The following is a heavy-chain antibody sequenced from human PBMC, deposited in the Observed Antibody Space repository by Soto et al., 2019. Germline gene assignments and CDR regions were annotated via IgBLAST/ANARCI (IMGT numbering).Heavy chain of an antibody. CDR3: ARDLGYYASDGYFDY. V-gene: IGHV3-11*01. D-gene: IGHD3-22*01. J-gene: IGHJ4*02. Sequence: PGGSMRISCAASGLTFCNYYMSWIRQDPGKRLEWVSYISSSGSIIYYADSVKGRFTISRDNAKNSLYLQLNSLRAEDTAVYYCARDLGYYASDGYFDYWGQGTLVTVSS. CDR2: ISSSGSII. CDR1: GLTFCNYY.